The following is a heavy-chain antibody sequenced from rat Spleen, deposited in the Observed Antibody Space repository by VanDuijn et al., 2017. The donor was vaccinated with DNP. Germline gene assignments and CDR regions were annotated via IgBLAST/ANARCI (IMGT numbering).Heavy chain of an antibody. J-gene: IGHJ1*01. CDR2: IHAGSGGT. CDR1: GYIFTSNY. D-gene: IGHD3-2*01. V-gene: IGHV1-43*01. CDR3: ARWGTFYWYFDF. Sequence: QVQLQQSGAEQARPGSSVKMSCKAPGYIFTSNYIGWIKQTTGQGLDYIGYIHAGSGGTNYNEKFKGRATLTLDKSSSTAFMQLSSLTPDDSAVYYCARWGTFYWYFDFWGPGTMVTVSS.